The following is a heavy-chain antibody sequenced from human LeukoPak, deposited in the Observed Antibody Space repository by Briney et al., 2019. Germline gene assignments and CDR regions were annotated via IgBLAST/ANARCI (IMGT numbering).Heavy chain of an antibody. J-gene: IGHJ4*02. V-gene: IGHV3-23*01. CDR2: IRNNDGMT. CDR1: GFTFSSDA. CDR3: AKGLERESRLDS. D-gene: IGHD3-10*01. Sequence: GGSLRLSCAASGFTFSSDAMSWVRQPPGQGLEWVSGIRNNDGMTYYADSVRGRFTISTDNFKNTLYLQMNSLRAEDTALYYCAKGLERESRLDSWGQGTLVTVSS.